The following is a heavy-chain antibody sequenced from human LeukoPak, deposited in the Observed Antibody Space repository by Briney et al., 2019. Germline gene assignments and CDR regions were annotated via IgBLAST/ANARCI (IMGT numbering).Heavy chain of an antibody. CDR3: AREREWYYDDLYYFDY. Sequence: GGSLRLSCAASGFTLSMYSMNWVRQAPGKGLEWVSYISSSSSTIYYADSVMGRFTISRDNAKNSLYLQMNSLRAEDTAVYYCAREREWYYDDLYYFDYWGQGTLVTVSS. D-gene: IGHD3-22*01. J-gene: IGHJ4*02. CDR2: ISSSSSTI. CDR1: GFTLSMYS. V-gene: IGHV3-48*04.